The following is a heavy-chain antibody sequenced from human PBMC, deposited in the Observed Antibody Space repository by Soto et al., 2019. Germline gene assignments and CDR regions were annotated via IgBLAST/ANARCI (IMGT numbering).Heavy chain of an antibody. CDR1: GYTFTSYY. Sequence: XSVKVSCKASGYTFTSYYMHWVRQAPGQGLEWMGIINPSGGSTSYAQKFQGRVTMTRDTSTSTVYMELSSLRSEDTAVYYCARLGRTYYYDSSGTTAFDIWGQGKMVTVSS. V-gene: IGHV1-46*01. CDR2: INPSGGST. D-gene: IGHD3-22*01. CDR3: ARLGRTYYYDSSGTTAFDI. J-gene: IGHJ3*02.